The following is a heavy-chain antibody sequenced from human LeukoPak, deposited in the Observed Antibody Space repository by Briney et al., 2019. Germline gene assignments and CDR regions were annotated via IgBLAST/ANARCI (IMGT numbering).Heavy chain of an antibody. Sequence: GGSLRLSCAASGFTVSSNCMSWVRQGPGKGLECVSVISNDGDTYYADSVKGRFTISRDTSKNTVSLQMNSLRAEDTAVYYCATSFGPVIAAAGTGADWGQGTLVTVSS. D-gene: IGHD6-13*01. J-gene: IGHJ4*02. V-gene: IGHV3-53*01. CDR3: ATSFGPVIAAAGTGAD. CDR1: GFTVSSNC. CDR2: ISNDGDT.